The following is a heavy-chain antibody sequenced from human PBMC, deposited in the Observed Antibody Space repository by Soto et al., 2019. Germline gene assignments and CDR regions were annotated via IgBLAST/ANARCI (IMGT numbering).Heavy chain of an antibody. CDR3: ASVDNRITIDS. D-gene: IGHD1-20*01. V-gene: IGHV4-31*03. J-gene: IGHJ4*02. CDR2: ISYSGST. CDR1: GDSIASGAYY. Sequence: QVQLQESGPGLVKPSQTLSLTCTVSGDSIASGAYYWSWIRHHPGKGLEWIGYISYSGSTYYNPSLKSRVSISVDTSQNQFSLKLSSLTAADTAVYYCASVDNRITIDSWGPGTLVIVSS.